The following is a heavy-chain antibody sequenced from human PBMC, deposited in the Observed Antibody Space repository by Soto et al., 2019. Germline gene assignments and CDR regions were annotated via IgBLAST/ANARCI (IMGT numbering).Heavy chain of an antibody. D-gene: IGHD1-1*01. CDR3: ARTSTSGPRFDS. J-gene: IGHJ4*02. CDR2: VYHSGST. V-gene: IGHV4-4*02. Sequence: QVQLQESGPGLVKPSGTLSLTCAVSGGSISTSNWWSWVRQPPGKGLGWIGEVYHSGSTNYTPSFKRRVAMSVDKSKNQFSLKLNSVTAAATALYYCARTSTSGPRFDSWGQGSLVTVSS. CDR1: GGSISTSNW.